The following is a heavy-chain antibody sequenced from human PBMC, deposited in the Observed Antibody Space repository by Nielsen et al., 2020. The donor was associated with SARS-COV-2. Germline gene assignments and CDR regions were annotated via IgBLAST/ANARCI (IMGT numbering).Heavy chain of an antibody. V-gene: IGHV4-34*01. Sequence: WIRQPPGKGLEWIGEINHSGSTNYNPSLKSRVTISVDTSKNQLSLKMSSVTAADTAVYYCASRITGAPRGAYYYYYGMDVWGQGTTVTVSS. J-gene: IGHJ6*02. CDR3: ASRITGAPRGAYYYYYGMDV. D-gene: IGHD1-20*01. CDR2: INHSGST.